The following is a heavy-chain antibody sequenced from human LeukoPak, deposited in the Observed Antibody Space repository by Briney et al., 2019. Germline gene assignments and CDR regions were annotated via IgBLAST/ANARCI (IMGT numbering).Heavy chain of an antibody. J-gene: IGHJ4*02. V-gene: IGHV3-30*04. D-gene: IGHD6-6*01. Sequence: SXXTXXXYAMXWVRQAPGXGLEWVAVISYDGSNKYYADSVKGRFTISRDNSKNTLYLQMNSLRAEDTAVYYCAREGSSLAPFDYWGQGTLVTVSS. CDR1: XXTXXXYA. CDR2: ISYDGSNK. CDR3: AREGSSLAPFDY.